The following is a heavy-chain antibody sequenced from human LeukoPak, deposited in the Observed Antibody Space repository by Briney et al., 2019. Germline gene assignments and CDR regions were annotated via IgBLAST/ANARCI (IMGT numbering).Heavy chain of an antibody. CDR3: ARGPVDVRYCSGGSCRNWFDP. Sequence: PSETLSLTCAVYGGSFSGYYWSWIRQPPGKGLEWIGEINHSGGTNYNPSLKSRVTISVDTSKNQFSLKLSSVTAADTAVYYCARGPVDVRYCSGGSCRNWFDPWGQGTLVTVSS. CDR1: GGSFSGYY. D-gene: IGHD2-15*01. J-gene: IGHJ5*02. CDR2: INHSGGT. V-gene: IGHV4-34*01.